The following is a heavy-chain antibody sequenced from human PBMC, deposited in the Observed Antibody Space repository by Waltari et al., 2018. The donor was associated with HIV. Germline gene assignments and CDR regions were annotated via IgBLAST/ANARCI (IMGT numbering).Heavy chain of an antibody. J-gene: IGHJ4*02. CDR2: VYYSGKT. Sequence: QQRLQESGPGLVKPSESLSLTCPVSGGPIYSQNFYWVWIRQPPGKGLEWIGSVYYSGKTVYNPSLESRVSISVDTSKNQFSLKIISVTAGDTAVYFCSRQPPTSVSLDTWGQGTLVTVSS. CDR1: GGPIYSQNFY. V-gene: IGHV4-39*01. CDR3: SRQPPTSVSLDT. D-gene: IGHD3-10*01.